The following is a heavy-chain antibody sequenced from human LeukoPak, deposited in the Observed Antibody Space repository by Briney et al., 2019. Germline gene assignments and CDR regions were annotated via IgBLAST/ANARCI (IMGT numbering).Heavy chain of an antibody. CDR3: ARDGQRYYYDSSGYPRYFDY. D-gene: IGHD3-22*01. CDR2: ISAYNGNT. Sequence: GASVKVSCKASGYTFTSYGISWVRQAPGQGLEWMGWISAYNGNTNYAQKLQGRVTMTTDTSTSTAYMELRSLRSDDTAVYYYARDGQRYYYDSSGYPRYFDYWGQGTLVTVSS. J-gene: IGHJ4*02. CDR1: GYTFTSYG. V-gene: IGHV1-18*01.